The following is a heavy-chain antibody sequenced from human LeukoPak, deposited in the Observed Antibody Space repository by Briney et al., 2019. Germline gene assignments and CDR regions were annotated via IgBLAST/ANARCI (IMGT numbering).Heavy chain of an antibody. J-gene: IGHJ3*02. D-gene: IGHD3-22*01. CDR1: GFTFSSYA. CDR2: ISSRDDST. CDR3: AKCMGLHDDSFDI. Sequence: GGSLRLSCAASGFTFSSYAMSWVRQAPGKGLEWVSSISSRDDSTYYADSVKGRFTISRDNPKNTLSLQMNNLRADDTAVYCCAKCMGLHDDSFDIWGQGTMVTVSS. V-gene: IGHV3-23*01.